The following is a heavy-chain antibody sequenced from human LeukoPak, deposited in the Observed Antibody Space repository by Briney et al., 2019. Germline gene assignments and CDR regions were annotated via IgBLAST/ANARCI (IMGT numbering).Heavy chain of an antibody. CDR2: IYSGGTT. J-gene: IGHJ4*02. Sequence: GGSLRLSCAASGFTVSSNYMSWVRQAPGKGLEWFSVIYSGGTTYYADSVKGRFTISRQNSKNTLYLQMNSLRAEDTAVYYCARSGYYLKALDYWGQGTLVTVSS. D-gene: IGHD3-3*01. CDR1: GFTVSSNY. CDR3: ARSGYYLKALDY. V-gene: IGHV3-53*04.